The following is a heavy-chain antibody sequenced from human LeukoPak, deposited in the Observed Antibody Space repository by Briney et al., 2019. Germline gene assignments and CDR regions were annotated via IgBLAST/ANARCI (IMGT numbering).Heavy chain of an antibody. J-gene: IGHJ4*02. Sequence: SETLSLTCAVSGGSISSGGYSWSWIRQPPGKGLEWIGYIYHSGSTYYNPSLKSRVTISVDRSKNQFSLKLSSVTAADTAVYYCAKAGYYYDSSGYYRDWGQGTLVTVSS. CDR3: AKAGYYYDSSGYYRD. D-gene: IGHD3-22*01. CDR1: GGSISSGGYS. CDR2: IYHSGST. V-gene: IGHV4-30-2*01.